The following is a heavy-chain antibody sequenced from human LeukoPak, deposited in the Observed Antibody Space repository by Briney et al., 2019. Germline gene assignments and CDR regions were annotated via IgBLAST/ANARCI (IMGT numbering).Heavy chain of an antibody. V-gene: IGHV4-34*01. CDR3: ARGGTTVTPGLLWFDP. D-gene: IGHD4-17*01. CDR2: INHSGST. J-gene: IGHJ5*02. CDR1: GGSFSGYY. Sequence: SETLSLTCAVYGGSFSGYYWSWIRQPPGKGLEWIGEINHSGSTNYNPSLKSRVTISVDTSKNQFSLKLSSVTAADTAVYYCARGGTTVTPGLLWFDPWGQGTLVTVSS.